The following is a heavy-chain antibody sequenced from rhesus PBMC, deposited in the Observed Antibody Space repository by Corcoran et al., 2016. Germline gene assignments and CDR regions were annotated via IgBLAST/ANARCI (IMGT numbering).Heavy chain of an antibody. Sequence: EVQLVDSGGGLAKPGGSLSLSCAASGFTFSRYWMQWVRQAPGKGLEWVSAMNSAGSSTYYADSVKGRFTNSRVNAKNTLDLQMDSRRAEAAAVYYCARGRWVASFDYWGQGVLVTVSS. CDR1: GFTFSRYW. V-gene: IGHV3-14*01. CDR2: MNSAGSST. CDR3: ARGRWVASFDY. D-gene: IGHD4-29*01. J-gene: IGHJ4*01.